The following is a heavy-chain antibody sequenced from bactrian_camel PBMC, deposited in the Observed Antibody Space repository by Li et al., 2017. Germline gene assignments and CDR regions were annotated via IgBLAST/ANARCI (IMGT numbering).Heavy chain of an antibody. Sequence: QLVESGGDSVQTGGSLILSCAVSDYRNTDYCMGWFRQTAGKEREGVAVIHADGRTGYGDSAKDRFSIAKDNATNTLYLQMKDLKPEDSAMYYCAASSLYSSSGCYLRAPPYNVWGPGTQVTVS. V-gene: IGHV3S10*01. CDR3: AASSLYSSSGCYLRAPPYNV. CDR2: IHADGRT. J-gene: IGHJ4*01. CDR1: DYRNTDYC. D-gene: IGHD3*01.